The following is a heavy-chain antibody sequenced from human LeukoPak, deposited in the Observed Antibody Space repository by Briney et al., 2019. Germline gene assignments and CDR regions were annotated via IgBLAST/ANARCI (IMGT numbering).Heavy chain of an antibody. CDR1: GYTFTDYY. CDR3: ARDVLTTFGYFSAADDF. Sequence: SVKVSCKAAGYTFTDYYMHWVRQAPGQGLEWMGWISPSSGGTNYAQKFQGRVTMTRDTSTGTAYMELSRLRSDDTAMYYCARDVLTTFGYFSAADDFWGQGTLVTVSS. V-gene: IGHV1-2*02. CDR2: ISPSSGGT. D-gene: IGHD3-10*02. J-gene: IGHJ4*02.